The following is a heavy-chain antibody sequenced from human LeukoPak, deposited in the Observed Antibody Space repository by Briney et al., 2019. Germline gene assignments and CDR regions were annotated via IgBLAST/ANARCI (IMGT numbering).Heavy chain of an antibody. D-gene: IGHD3-10*01. CDR3: AKDSRLWFGEFYYFDY. Sequence: GRSLRLSCAASGFTFDDYAMHWVRQAPGKGLERVSGISWNSGSIGYADSVKGRFTISRDNAKNSLYLQMNSLRAEDTALYYCAKDSRLWFGEFYYFDYWGQGTLVTVSS. CDR1: GFTFDDYA. V-gene: IGHV3-9*01. J-gene: IGHJ4*02. CDR2: ISWNSGSI.